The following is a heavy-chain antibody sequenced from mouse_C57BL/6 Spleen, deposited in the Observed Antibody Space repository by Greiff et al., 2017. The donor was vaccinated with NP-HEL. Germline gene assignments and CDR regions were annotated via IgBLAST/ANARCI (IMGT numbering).Heavy chain of an antibody. J-gene: IGHJ1*03. D-gene: IGHD1-1*01. CDR1: GYAFTNYL. V-gene: IGHV1-54*01. Sequence: QVQLQQSGAELVRPGTSVKVSCKASGYAFTNYLIEWVKQRPGQGLEWIGVINPGRGGTNYNEKFKGKATLTADKSSSTAYMQLSSLTSEDSAVYFCARYGIPGYFDVWGTGTTVTVSS. CDR2: INPGRGGT. CDR3: ARYGIPGYFDV.